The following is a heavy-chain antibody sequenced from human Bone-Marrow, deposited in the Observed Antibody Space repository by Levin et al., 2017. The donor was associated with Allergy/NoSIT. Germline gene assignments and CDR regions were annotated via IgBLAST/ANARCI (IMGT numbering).Heavy chain of an antibody. D-gene: IGHD5-24*01. CDR2: ISSSSRHI. CDR3: ARGLRGMATITGVHS. J-gene: IGHJ4*02. Sequence: GESLRLSCAASGFTFLSYTMAWVRQAPGKGLEWVSSISSSSRHIYYADSLKGRFTISRDNAKNSLYLQMSSLRVEDTAVYYCARGLRGMATITGVHSWGQGTLVTVSS. CDR1: GFTFLSYT. V-gene: IGHV3-21*01.